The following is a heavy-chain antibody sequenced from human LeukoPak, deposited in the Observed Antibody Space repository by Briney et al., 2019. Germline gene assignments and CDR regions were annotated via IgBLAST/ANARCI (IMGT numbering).Heavy chain of an antibody. D-gene: IGHD1-26*01. CDR2: IKQDGSEE. CDR1: GFTFSNYW. J-gene: IGHJ4*02. V-gene: IGHV3-7*03. CDR3: ARGGSYPGC. Sequence: GGSLRLSCAASGFTFSNYWMSWVRQAPGKGLEWVARIKQDGSEEYYVDSVRGRFTISRDNAKNSLFLQMNSLRVEDTAIYYCARGGSYPGCWGQGTLVTVSS.